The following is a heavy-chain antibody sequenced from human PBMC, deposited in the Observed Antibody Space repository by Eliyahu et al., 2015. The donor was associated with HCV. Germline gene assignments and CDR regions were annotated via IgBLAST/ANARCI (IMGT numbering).Heavy chain of an antibody. D-gene: IGHD3-22*01. V-gene: IGHV1-3*01. Sequence: QVQLVQSGAEVKKPGASVKVSCKASGYTFTNHAIHWLRQAPGQRLEWMGWINAANGNTKYSQRFQGRVTITRDTSASTVDMELSSLRSEDTAVYYCARGDLISMIVVVITTGYLDYWGQGTLVFVSS. CDR3: ARGDLISMIVVVITTGYLDY. J-gene: IGHJ4*02. CDR2: INAANGNT. CDR1: GYTFTNHA.